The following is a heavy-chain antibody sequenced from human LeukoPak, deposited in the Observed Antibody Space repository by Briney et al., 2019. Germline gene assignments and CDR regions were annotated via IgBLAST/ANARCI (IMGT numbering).Heavy chain of an antibody. CDR3: ARRDGYKGYIFDY. CDR2: IYYSGST. Sequence: PSETLSLTCTVSGGSISSYYWSWIRQPPGKGLEWIGYIYYSGSTNYNPSLKSRVTISVDTSKNQFSLKLSSVTAADTAVYYCARRDGYKGYIFDYWGQGTLVTVSS. D-gene: IGHD5-24*01. CDR1: GGSISSYY. J-gene: IGHJ4*02. V-gene: IGHV4-59*08.